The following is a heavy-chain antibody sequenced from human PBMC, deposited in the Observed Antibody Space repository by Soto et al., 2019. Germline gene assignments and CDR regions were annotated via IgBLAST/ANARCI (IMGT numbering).Heavy chain of an antibody. CDR2: IIPMFGTA. V-gene: IGHV1-69*12. CDR1: GGTFSSYA. J-gene: IGHJ4*02. D-gene: IGHD3-10*01. CDR3: ARDSSEHPYGFFDY. Sequence: QVQPVQSGAEVKKPGSSVKVSCKASGGTFSSYAISWVRQDPGQGLEWMGGIIPMFGTANYAQKFQGRATITADESTSTVYMELSSLRSEDTAVYYCARDSSEHPYGFFDYLGQGNLVTVSS.